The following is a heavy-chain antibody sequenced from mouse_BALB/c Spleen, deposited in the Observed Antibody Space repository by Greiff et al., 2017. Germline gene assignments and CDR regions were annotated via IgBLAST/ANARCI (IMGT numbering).Heavy chain of an antibody. V-gene: IGHV1-69*02. CDR1: GYTFTSYW. Sequence: QVQLQQPGAELVRPGASVKLSCKASGYTFTSYWINWVKQRPGQGLEWIGNIYPSDSYTNYNQKFKDKATLTVDKSSSTAYMQLSSPTSEDSAVYYCTRGIGTRERWFAYWGQGTLVTVSA. J-gene: IGHJ3*01. CDR3: TRGIGTRERWFAY. CDR2: IYPSDSYT. D-gene: IGHD4-1*01.